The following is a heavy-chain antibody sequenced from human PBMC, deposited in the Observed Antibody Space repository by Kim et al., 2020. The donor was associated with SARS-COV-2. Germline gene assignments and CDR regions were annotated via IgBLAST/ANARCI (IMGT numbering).Heavy chain of an antibody. J-gene: IGHJ6*02. Sequence: SVKVSCKASGGTFSSYDISWVRQAPGQGLEWMGGIIPIFGTANYAQKFQGRVTITADESTSTAYMELSSLRSEDTAVYYCARDPQLGYYDSSGLPTSYYYYGMDVWGQGTTVTVSS. V-gene: IGHV1-69*13. CDR3: ARDPQLGYYDSSGLPTSYYYYGMDV. D-gene: IGHD3-22*01. CDR1: GGTFSSYD. CDR2: IIPIFGTA.